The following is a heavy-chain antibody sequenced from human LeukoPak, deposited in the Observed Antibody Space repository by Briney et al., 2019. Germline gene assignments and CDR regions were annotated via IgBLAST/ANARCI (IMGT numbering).Heavy chain of an antibody. CDR3: ARVAVAGTPEFDY. D-gene: IGHD6-19*01. CDR1: GYTFTSYY. CDR2: INPSGGST. J-gene: IGHJ4*02. V-gene: IGHV1-46*01. Sequence: GASVKVSCKASGYTFTSYYMHWVRQAPGQGLEWMGIINPSGGSTSYAQKFQGRVTMTRDASISTAYMELSRLRSDDTAVYYCARVAVAGTPEFDYWGQGTLVTVSS.